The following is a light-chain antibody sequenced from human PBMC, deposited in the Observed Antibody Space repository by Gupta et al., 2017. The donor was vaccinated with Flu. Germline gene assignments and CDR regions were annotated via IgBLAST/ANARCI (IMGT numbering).Light chain of an antibody. Sequence: ETVLTQTPRTLSLSPGERATLSCRASQPISGNYLTWYQQRPGQPPSLLVYDASNTASGISDRFRGSGSGTEFTLSISRGEPADSAVYFCQQFGYSPPSITFVQGTRLE. CDR2: DAS. V-gene: IGKV3-20*01. CDR3: QQFGYSPPSIT. CDR1: QPISGNY. J-gene: IGKJ5*01.